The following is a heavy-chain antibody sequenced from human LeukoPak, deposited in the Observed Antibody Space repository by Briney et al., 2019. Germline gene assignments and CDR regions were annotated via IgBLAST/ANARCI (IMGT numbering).Heavy chain of an antibody. Sequence: SETLSLTCTVSDGSISSYYWSWIRQPPGKGLEWIGYIYYGGSTNYNPSLKSRVTISVDTSKNQFSLKLSSVTAADTAVYYCARGSAEDYYDSSGYFDYWGQGTLVTVSS. CDR3: ARGSAEDYYDSSGYFDY. V-gene: IGHV4-59*01. D-gene: IGHD3-22*01. CDR1: DGSISSYY. CDR2: IYYGGST. J-gene: IGHJ4*02.